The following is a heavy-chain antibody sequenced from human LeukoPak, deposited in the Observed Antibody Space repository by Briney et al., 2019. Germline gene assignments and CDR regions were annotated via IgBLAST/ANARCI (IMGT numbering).Heavy chain of an antibody. V-gene: IGHV4-34*01. J-gene: IGHJ5*02. Sequence: SETLSLTCAVYSGSFSGYYWSWIRQPPGKGLEWIGEINHSGSTNYNPSLKSRVTISVDTSKNQFSLKLSSVTAADTAVYYCARVRIFGVVRQLNWFDPWGQGTLVTVSS. D-gene: IGHD3-3*01. CDR2: INHSGST. CDR1: SGSFSGYY. CDR3: ARVRIFGVVRQLNWFDP.